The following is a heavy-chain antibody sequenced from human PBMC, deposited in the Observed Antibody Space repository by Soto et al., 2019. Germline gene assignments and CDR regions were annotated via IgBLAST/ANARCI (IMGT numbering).Heavy chain of an antibody. CDR1: GFTFSSYD. CDR2: IGTAGDT. J-gene: IGHJ6*02. V-gene: IGHV3-13*01. CDR3: ARDRTQITGTTGDYYYGMDV. Sequence: GESLKISCAASGFTFSSYDMHWVRQATGKGLEWVSAIGTAGDTYYPGSVKGRFTISRENAKNSLYLQMNSLRAGDTAVYYCARDRTQITGTTGDYYYGMDVWGQGTTVTVSS. D-gene: IGHD1-7*01.